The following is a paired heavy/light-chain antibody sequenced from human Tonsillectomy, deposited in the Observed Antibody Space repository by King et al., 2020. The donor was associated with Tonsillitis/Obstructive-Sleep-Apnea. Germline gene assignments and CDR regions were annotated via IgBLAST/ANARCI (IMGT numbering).Heavy chain of an antibody. D-gene: IGHD4-17*01. CDR3: ARSPTVTTSFYFDF. Sequence: EVQLVESGGGWIQPGGSLRLSCAASGFTVSSNYMSWVRQAPGKGLEWVSVIYSGSGSYYADSVKGRFTISRDNSKNTLYLQLNSLRVEDTAVYFCARSPTVTTSFYFDFWGQGTLVTVSS. J-gene: IGHJ4*02. CDR2: IYSGSGS. CDR1: GFTVSSNY. V-gene: IGHV3-53*01.
Light chain of an antibody. CDR1: NIGSKS. V-gene: IGLV3-21*01. CDR2: YDS. CDR3: QVWDSSSDPVV. J-gene: IGLJ2*01. Sequence: SYVLTQPPSVSVAPGKTARISCGGNNIGSKSVHWYQQKPGQAPVLVIYYDSDRPSGIPERFSVSNSGNTATLTISRVEAGDEADYYCQVWDSSSDPVVFGGGTKLTVL.